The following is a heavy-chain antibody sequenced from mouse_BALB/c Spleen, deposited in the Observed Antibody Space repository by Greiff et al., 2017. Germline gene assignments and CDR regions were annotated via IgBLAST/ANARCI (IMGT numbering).Heavy chain of an antibody. V-gene: IGHV1-14*01. CDR3: ARRDGNYYAMDY. J-gene: IGHJ4*01. CDR2: INPYNDGT. D-gene: IGHD2-1*01. Sequence: VQLQQSGPELVKPGASVKMSCKASGYTFTSYVMHWVKQKPGQGLEWIGYINPYNDGTKYNEKFKGKATFTADTSSNTAYMQLSSLTSEDSAVYYCARRDGNYYAMDYWGQGTSVTVSS. CDR1: GYTFTSYV.